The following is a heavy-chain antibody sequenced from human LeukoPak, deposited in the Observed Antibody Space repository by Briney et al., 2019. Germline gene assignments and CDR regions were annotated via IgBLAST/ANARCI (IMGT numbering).Heavy chain of an antibody. CDR2: ISGSGGST. V-gene: IGHV3-23*01. CDR1: GFTFSSYA. J-gene: IGHJ4*02. Sequence: PGGSLRLSCAASGFTFSSYAMSWVRQAPGKGLEWVSAISGSGGSTYYADSVKGRFTISRDNSKNTLYLQMNSLRAEDTAVYYCARDRYSYGYGDYWGQGTLVTVSS. D-gene: IGHD5-18*01. CDR3: ARDRYSYGYGDY.